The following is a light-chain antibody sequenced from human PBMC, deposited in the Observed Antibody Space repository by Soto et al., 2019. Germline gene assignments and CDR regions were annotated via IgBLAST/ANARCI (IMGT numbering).Light chain of an antibody. Sequence: QSVLTQPASVSGSPGQSITISCSGTSNDIGTYDHVAWFQQFPGKTPKLVIYSVSDRPSGVSYRFSGSKSGNTASLTISGLQADDEADYYCISYTVSRSYVFGTGTKVTVL. CDR1: SNDIGTYDH. V-gene: IGLV2-14*01. J-gene: IGLJ1*01. CDR3: ISYTVSRSYV. CDR2: SVS.